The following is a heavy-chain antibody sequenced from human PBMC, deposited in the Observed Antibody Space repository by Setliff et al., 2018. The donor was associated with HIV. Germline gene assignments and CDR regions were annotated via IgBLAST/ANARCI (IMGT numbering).Heavy chain of an antibody. CDR2: INPSGGST. CDR1: GYTFTRHY. J-gene: IGHJ6*03. V-gene: IGHV1-46*01. CDR3: VRGAQSPPHYSYYYMDV. Sequence: ASVKVSCKASGYTFTRHYMHWARQAPGQGLEWMGIINPSGGSTYSAQNFQGRVTLTRDTSTSTVYIELRSLRSEDTAMYYCVRGAQSPPHYSYYYMDVWGEGTMVTVSS.